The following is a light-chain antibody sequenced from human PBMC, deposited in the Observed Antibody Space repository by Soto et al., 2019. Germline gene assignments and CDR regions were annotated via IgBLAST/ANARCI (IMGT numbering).Light chain of an antibody. CDR3: QQYGRT. Sequence: EIVLTQSPGTLSLSSGEKATLSFRASQSVSSSYLAWYQQKPGQAPRLLIYGASSRATGIPDRFSGSGSGTDFTLTISRLEPEDFAVYYCQQYGRTFGQGTKV. V-gene: IGKV3-20*01. CDR1: QSVSSSY. CDR2: GAS. J-gene: IGKJ1*01.